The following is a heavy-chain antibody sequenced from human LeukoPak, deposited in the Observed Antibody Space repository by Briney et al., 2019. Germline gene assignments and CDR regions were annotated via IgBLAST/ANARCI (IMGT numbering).Heavy chain of an antibody. CDR1: GLTFSNYA. V-gene: IGHV3-7*01. CDR3: ARSPGNDYGADDY. Sequence: PGGSLRLSCAASGLTFSNYAMMWLRQAPGKGLEWVANIKQDGSEKYYVDSVKGRFTISRDNAKNSLYLQMNSLRAEDTAVYYCARSPGNDYGADDYWGQGTLVTVSS. J-gene: IGHJ4*02. D-gene: IGHD4-17*01. CDR2: IKQDGSEK.